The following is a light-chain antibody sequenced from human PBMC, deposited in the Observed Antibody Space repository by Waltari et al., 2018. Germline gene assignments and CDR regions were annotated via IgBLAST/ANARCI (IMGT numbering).Light chain of an antibody. V-gene: IGKV3-15*01. CDR1: QSVSSN. J-gene: IGKJ2*02. CDR3: QQYNNWPPCT. Sequence: EIVMTQSPATLSVSPGERATVSCRASQSVSSNLAWYQQKPGQAPRLLIYGASTRATGIASRFSGSGSGTEFTLTISSLQSEDFAVYYCQQYNNWPPCTFGQGTKLEIK. CDR2: GAS.